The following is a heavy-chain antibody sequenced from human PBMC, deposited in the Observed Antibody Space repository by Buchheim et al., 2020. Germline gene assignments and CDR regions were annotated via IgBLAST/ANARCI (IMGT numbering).Heavy chain of an antibody. J-gene: IGHJ2*01. CDR3: ARVVRRAVTTFWYFDL. D-gene: IGHD4-17*01. Sequence: QVQLQQWGAGLLKPSETLSLTCAVYGGSFNGYYWSWIRQPPGKGLEWIGEINHSGSTNYNPSLKSRVTISVDTSKNQFSLKLSSVTAADTAVYYCARVVRRAVTTFWYFDLWGRGTL. CDR1: GGSFNGYY. V-gene: IGHV4-34*01. CDR2: INHSGST.